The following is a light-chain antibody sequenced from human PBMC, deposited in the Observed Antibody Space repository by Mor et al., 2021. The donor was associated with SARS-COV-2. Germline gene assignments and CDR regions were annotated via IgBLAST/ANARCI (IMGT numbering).Light chain of an antibody. V-gene: IGLV2-11*03. Sequence: WYQQQSGKAPKLIIYDVSERPSGVPDRFSGSKSGNTASLTISGLKTDDEDDFFFCSYASLSTSIYLFGT. CDR2: DVS. CDR3: CSYASLSTSIYL. J-gene: IGLJ1*01.